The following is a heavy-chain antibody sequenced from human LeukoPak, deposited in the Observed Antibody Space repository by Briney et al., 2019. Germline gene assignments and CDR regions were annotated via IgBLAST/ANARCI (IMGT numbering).Heavy chain of an antibody. CDR2: IYPGDSDI. J-gene: IGHJ3*02. CDR3: ARLKVDTAMVFDAFDI. CDR1: GYSFSSYW. Sequence: GESLKISCKGSGYSFSSYWIVWVRQMPGKGLEWMGIIYPGDSDIKYSPSFQGQVTISADKSISTAYLQWSSLKASDTAMYYCARLKVDTAMVFDAFDIWGQGTMVTVSS. D-gene: IGHD5-18*01. V-gene: IGHV5-51*01.